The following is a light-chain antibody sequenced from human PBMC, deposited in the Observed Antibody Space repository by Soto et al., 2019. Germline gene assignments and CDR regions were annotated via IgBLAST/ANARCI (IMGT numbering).Light chain of an antibody. CDR1: QSLLSSNGYNY. V-gene: IGKV2-28*01. J-gene: IGKJ1*01. Sequence: DIVMTQSPLSLPVTPGEPASISCRSSQSLLSSNGYNYLDWYLQKPGQSPRLLIYLGSNRASGVPDRFSGSGSGTDFTLEISRVEAEDVGIYHCMQALRAPPTFGQGTKVEI. CDR3: MQALRAPPT. CDR2: LGS.